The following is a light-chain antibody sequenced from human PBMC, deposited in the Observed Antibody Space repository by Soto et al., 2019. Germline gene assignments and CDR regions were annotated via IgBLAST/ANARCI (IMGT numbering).Light chain of an antibody. J-gene: IGLJ2*01. CDR1: SSNIGAGYD. V-gene: IGLV1-40*01. CDR3: QSYDSGLV. CDR2: GNI. Sequence: QAVVTQPPSVSGAPGQRVTISCTGSSSNIGAGYDVHWYQQLPGTAPKLLIYGNINRPSGVPDRFSGSKSGTSASLAITGLQAEDEADYYCQSYDSGLVFGGGTKLTVL.